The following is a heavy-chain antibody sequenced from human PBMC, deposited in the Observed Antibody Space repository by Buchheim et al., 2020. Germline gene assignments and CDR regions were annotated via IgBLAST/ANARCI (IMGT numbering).Heavy chain of an antibody. CDR1: GGSISSSGYY. Sequence: QLQLQESGPGLVKPSETLSLTCTVSGGSISSSGYYWGWIRQPPGKGLEWIGTIYYSGSTYYNPSLKSRVTISVDTSKNQFSLRLSSVTAADTAVYYCARISVTTFPRGLGWFDPWGQGTL. V-gene: IGHV4-39*01. CDR2: IYYSGST. J-gene: IGHJ5*02. CDR3: ARISVTTFPRGLGWFDP. D-gene: IGHD2/OR15-2a*01.